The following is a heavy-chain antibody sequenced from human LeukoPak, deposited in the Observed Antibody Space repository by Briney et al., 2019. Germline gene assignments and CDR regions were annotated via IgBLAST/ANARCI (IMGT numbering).Heavy chain of an antibody. D-gene: IGHD3-22*01. V-gene: IGHV4-34*01. CDR3: ARARASGYYDSSGYAAGIMPAFDI. Sequence: SETLSLTCAVYGGSFSGYYWSWIRQPPGKGLEWIGEINHSGSTNYNPSLKSRVTISVDTSKNQFSLKLSSVTAADTAVYYCARARASGYYDSSGYAAGIMPAFDIWGQGTMVTVSS. CDR2: INHSGST. CDR1: GGSFSGYY. J-gene: IGHJ3*02.